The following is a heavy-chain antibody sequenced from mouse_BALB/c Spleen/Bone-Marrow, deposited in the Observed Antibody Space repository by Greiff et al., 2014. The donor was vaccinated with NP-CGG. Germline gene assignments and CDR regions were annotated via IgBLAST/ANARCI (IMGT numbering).Heavy chain of an antibody. CDR3: ATRAYDSSYGFAY. V-gene: IGHV1-7*01. Sequence: QVQLQQSGAELAKPGASVKMSCKASGYTFTNYWMHWVKQRPGQGLEWIGYINPSTGYTEYNQKFKDKATLTADKSSSTACMQLSSLTSEGSAVFYCATRAYDSSYGFAYWGQGTLVTVSA. D-gene: IGHD1-1*01. J-gene: IGHJ3*01. CDR2: INPSTGYT. CDR1: GYTFTNYW.